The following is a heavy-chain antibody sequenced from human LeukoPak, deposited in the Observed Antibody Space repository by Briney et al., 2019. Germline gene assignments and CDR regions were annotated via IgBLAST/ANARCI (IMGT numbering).Heavy chain of an antibody. CDR2: IYYSGTT. CDR1: GGSISSYY. CDR3: ARDKGLPQAFDI. Sequence: SETLSLTCTVSGGSISSYYWTWIRQPPGKGLEWIGYIYYSGTTNYNPSLKSRVTISVDTSKNQFSLKVSSVTAADTAVYYCARDKGLPQAFDIWGQGTMVTVSS. V-gene: IGHV4-59*01. D-gene: IGHD5/OR15-5a*01. J-gene: IGHJ3*02.